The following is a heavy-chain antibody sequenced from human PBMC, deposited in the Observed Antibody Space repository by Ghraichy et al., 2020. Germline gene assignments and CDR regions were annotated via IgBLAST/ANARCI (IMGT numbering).Heavy chain of an antibody. CDR3: ARDDCSSTSCSGVLTGYYIKEGFDY. D-gene: IGHD2-2*01. Sequence: GGSLRLSCAASGFTFSSYGMHWVRQAPGKGLEWVAVIWYDGSNKYYADSVKGRFTISRDNSKNTLYLQMNSLRAEDTAVYYCARDDCSSTSCSGVLTGYYIKEGFDYWCQGTLVTVSS. V-gene: IGHV3-33*01. CDR1: GFTFSSYG. CDR2: IWYDGSNK. J-gene: IGHJ4*02.